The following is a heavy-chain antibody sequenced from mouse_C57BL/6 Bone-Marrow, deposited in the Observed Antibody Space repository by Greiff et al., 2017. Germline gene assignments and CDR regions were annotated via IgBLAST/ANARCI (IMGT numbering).Heavy chain of an antibody. CDR3: ARHEHFLMDY. J-gene: IGHJ4*01. CDR2: ISNLAYSI. CDR1: GFTFSDYG. Sequence: EVKLQESGGGLVQPGGSLKLSCAASGFTFSDYGMAWVRQAPRKGPEWVAFISNLAYSIYYADTVTGRFTISRENAKNTLYLEMSSLRSEDTAMYYCARHEHFLMDYWGQGTSVTVSS. V-gene: IGHV5-15*01.